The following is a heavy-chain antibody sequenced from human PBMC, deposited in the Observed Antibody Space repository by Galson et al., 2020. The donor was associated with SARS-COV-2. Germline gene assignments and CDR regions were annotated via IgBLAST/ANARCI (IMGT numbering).Heavy chain of an antibody. CDR2: IKGDGSET. Sequence: GGSLRLSCGVSGFTFNDFWMSWFRQAPGKGLEWVANIKGDGSETNYADFVKGRFSISRDNAANSLYLQMNSLRVEDSAVYYCSREGWQGGYWGQGTRVTVSS. D-gene: IGHD6-19*01. CDR3: SREGWQGGY. V-gene: IGHV3-7*01. J-gene: IGHJ4*02. CDR1: GFTFNDFW.